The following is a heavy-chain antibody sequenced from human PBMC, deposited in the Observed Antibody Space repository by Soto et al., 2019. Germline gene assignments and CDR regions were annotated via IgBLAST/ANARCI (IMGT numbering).Heavy chain of an antibody. CDR1: GFTVSNNY. CDR2: IYSGGYT. Sequence: EVQLVESGGGLIQPGGSLRLSCAVSGFTVSNNYMSWVRQAPGKGLEGVSVIYSGGYTAYGDSVKGRFTISRDNSKNKLYLKRKGLRAADPAVYSWGPDPGGGGYWGQGTLVTVSS. J-gene: IGHJ4*02. D-gene: IGHD3-10*01. CDR3: GPDPGGGGY. V-gene: IGHV3-53*01.